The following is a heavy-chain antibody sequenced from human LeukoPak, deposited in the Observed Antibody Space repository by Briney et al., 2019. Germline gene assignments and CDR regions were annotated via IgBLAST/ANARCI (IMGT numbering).Heavy chain of an antibody. CDR1: GGSFSGYY. CDR3: ARRWYSSGRYYYYMDV. V-gene: IGHV4-34*01. CDR2: INHSGST. Sequence: PSETLSLTCAVYGGSFSGYYWSWIRQPPGKGLEWIGEINHSGSTNYNPPLKSRVTISVDTSKNQFSLKLSSVTASDTDVHYCARRWYSSGRYYYYMDVWGKGTTVTASS. D-gene: IGHD6-19*01. J-gene: IGHJ6*03.